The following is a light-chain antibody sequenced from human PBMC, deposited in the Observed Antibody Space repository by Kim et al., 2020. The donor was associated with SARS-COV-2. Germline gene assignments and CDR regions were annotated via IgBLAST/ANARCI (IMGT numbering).Light chain of an antibody. Sequence: SPGERAPLSRRASQSVSRSYLAWYQQTPGQAPRLLIYGASSRATGLPDRISGSGSGTDFTLTISRLEPEDFAVYYCQKYGSSPLTFGGGTKVDIK. V-gene: IGKV3-20*01. CDR2: GAS. J-gene: IGKJ4*01. CDR1: QSVSRSY. CDR3: QKYGSSPLT.